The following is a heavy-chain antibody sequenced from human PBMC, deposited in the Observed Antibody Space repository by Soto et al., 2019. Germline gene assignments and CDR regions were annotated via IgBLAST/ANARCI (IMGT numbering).Heavy chain of an antibody. Sequence: GASVKVSCKASGGTFSSYAISWVRQAPGQGLEWMGGIIPIFGTANYAQKFQGRVTITADESTSTAYMELSSLRSEDTAVYYCARDRLGSSWLFDYWGQGTLVTVSS. V-gene: IGHV1-69*13. CDR2: IIPIFGTA. CDR1: GGTFSSYA. D-gene: IGHD6-13*01. J-gene: IGHJ4*02. CDR3: ARDRLGSSWLFDY.